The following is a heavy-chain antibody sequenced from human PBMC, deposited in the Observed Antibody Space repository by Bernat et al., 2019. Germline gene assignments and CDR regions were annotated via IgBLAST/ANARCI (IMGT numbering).Heavy chain of an antibody. CDR3: ARAKLYSSSSIGCAFDI. V-gene: IGHV3-21*05. CDR1: GFTFSSYS. J-gene: IGHJ3*02. CDR2: ISSSSSYI. D-gene: IGHD6-6*01. Sequence: EVQLVESGGGLVKPGGSLRLSCAASGFTFSSYSMNWVRQAPGKGLEWVSYISSSSSYIYYADSVKGRFTISRDNAKNSLYLQMNSLRAEDTAVYYCARAKLYSSSSIGCAFDIWCQGTMVTVSS.